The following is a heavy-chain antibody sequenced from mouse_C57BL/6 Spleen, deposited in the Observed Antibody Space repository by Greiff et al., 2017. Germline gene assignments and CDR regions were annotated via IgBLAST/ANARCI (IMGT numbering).Heavy chain of an antibody. V-gene: IGHV1-64*01. Sequence: QVQLQQPGAELVKPGASVKLSCKASGYTFTSYWMHWVKQRPGQGLEWIGMIHPNSGSTNYNEKFKSKATLTVDKSSSTAYMQLSSLTSEDSAVYYCARREYDGYYFDYWGQGTTLTVSS. D-gene: IGHD2-14*01. CDR2: IHPNSGST. CDR1: GYTFTSYW. J-gene: IGHJ2*01. CDR3: ARREYDGYYFDY.